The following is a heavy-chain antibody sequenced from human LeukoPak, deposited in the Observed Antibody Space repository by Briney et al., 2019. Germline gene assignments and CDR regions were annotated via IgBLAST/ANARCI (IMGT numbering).Heavy chain of an antibody. CDR1: GFTFSSYP. J-gene: IGHJ4*02. D-gene: IGHD6-25*01. CDR3: AREQDGGYD. V-gene: IGHV3-53*01. CDR2: IYSGGST. Sequence: GGSLRLSCAASGFTFSSYPMNWVRQAPGKGLEWVSIIYSGGSTYYADSVKGRFTISRDNSKNTLYLQMNSLRGEDTAVYYCAREQDGGYDWGQGTLVTVSS.